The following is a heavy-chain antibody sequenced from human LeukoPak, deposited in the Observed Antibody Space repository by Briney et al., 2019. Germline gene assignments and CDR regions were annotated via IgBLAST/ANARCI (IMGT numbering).Heavy chain of an antibody. CDR3: ATSVAVGATALDY. CDR2: INPNSGGT. D-gene: IGHD1-26*01. CDR1: GDTSTGSF. J-gene: IGHJ4*02. Sequence: GASVRVSCKAPGDTSTGSFMHWGRQAPGQGLEWMGWINPNSGGTNYAQKFQGRVTMTRDTSISTAYMELSRLRSDDTAVYYCATSVAVGATALDYWGQGTLVTVSS. V-gene: IGHV1-2*02.